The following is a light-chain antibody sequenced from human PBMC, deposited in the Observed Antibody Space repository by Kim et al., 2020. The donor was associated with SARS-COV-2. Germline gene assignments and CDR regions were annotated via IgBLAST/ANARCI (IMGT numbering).Light chain of an antibody. J-gene: IGLJ3*02. CDR1: SSDVGGYNY. Sequence: GQSVTISCTGTSSDVGGYNYVSWYQRHPGKAPKLLIYEVSKRPSGVPDRLSGSKSGNTASLTVSGLQAEDEADYYCSSYAGSNKLVFGGGTKLTVL. CDR3: SSYAGSNKLV. CDR2: EVS. V-gene: IGLV2-8*01.